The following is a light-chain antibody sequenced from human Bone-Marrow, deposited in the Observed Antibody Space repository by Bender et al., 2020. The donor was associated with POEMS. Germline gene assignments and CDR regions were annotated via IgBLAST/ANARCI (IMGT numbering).Light chain of an antibody. CDR3: ASYTTSGTWV. J-gene: IGLJ3*02. V-gene: IGLV2-14*03. Sequence: QSALTQPASVSGSPGQSITISCAGTSSDVGGYNYVSWYQQHPGKVPKLLIFNVTNRPSGVSISFSGSKSGNTASLTISGLQAEDEADYYCASYTTSGTWVFGGGTKLAVL. CDR2: NVT. CDR1: SSDVGGYNY.